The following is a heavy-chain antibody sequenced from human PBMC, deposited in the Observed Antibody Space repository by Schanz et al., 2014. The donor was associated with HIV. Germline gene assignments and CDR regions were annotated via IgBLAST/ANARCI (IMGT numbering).Heavy chain of an antibody. CDR3: ARGDFGGNSVDY. CDR1: GGSFRGYY. V-gene: IGHV4-34*01. Sequence: QVQLQQWGAGLLKPSETLSLTCAVYGGSFRGYYWTWIRQFPGMGLEWIGKVRHTGGTNYNPSLKSRVTMSVDTSKNQFSLKLTSATAADTAVYFCARGDFGGNSVDYWGHGNLVTVSS. D-gene: IGHD2-21*02. CDR2: VRHTGGT. J-gene: IGHJ4*01.